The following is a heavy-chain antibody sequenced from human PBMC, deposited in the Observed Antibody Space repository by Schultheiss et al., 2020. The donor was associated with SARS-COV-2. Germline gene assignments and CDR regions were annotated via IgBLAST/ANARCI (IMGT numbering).Heavy chain of an antibody. CDR2: INHSGST. CDR3: ARGGAYCSSTSCPFGYYYYYMDV. CDR1: GGSISSYY. Sequence: SQTLSLTCTVSGGSISSYYWSWIRQPPGKGLEWIGEINHSGSTNYNPSLKSRVTISVDTSKNQFSLKLSSVTAADTAVYYCARGGAYCSSTSCPFGYYYYYMDVWGQGTMVTVSS. D-gene: IGHD2-2*01. J-gene: IGHJ6*03. V-gene: IGHV4-34*01.